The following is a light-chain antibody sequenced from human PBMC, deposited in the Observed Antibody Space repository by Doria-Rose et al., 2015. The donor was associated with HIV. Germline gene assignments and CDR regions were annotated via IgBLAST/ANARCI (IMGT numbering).Light chain of an antibody. Sequence: EIVLTQYPGTLSLSPGERATLSCRASQSFSSTYLAWYQQKPGQAPSLLIYDGSTRATGIPDRFSASGSGTDFTLTINGLEPEDFALYYCHRYGTSWTFGQGTKVEI. CDR2: DGS. CDR3: HRYGTSWT. J-gene: IGKJ1*01. V-gene: IGKV3-20*01. CDR1: QSFSSTY.